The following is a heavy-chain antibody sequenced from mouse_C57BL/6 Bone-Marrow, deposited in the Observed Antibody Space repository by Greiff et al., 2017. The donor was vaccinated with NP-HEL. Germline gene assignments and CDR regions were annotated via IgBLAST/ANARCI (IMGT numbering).Heavy chain of an antibody. V-gene: IGHV1-9*01. D-gene: IGHD1-1*01. CDR2: ILPGSGST. Sequence: QVQLQQSGAELMKPGASVKLSCKATGYTFTGYWIEWVKQRPGHGLEWIGEILPGSGSTNYNEKFKGKATFTADTSSNTAYMQLSSLTTEDSAIYYCARSAGTTVVATDAMDYWGQGTSVTVSS. CDR1: GYTFTGYW. J-gene: IGHJ4*01. CDR3: ARSAGTTVVATDAMDY.